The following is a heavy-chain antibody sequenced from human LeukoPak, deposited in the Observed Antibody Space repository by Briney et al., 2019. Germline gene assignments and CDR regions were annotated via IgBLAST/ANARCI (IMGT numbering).Heavy chain of an antibody. V-gene: IGHV4-39*01. CDR3: ARRGSGWSREFDY. CDR2: IYYSGST. CDR1: AGSISSSSYY. J-gene: IGHJ4*02. Sequence: SETLSLTCTVSAGSISSSSYYWGWIRQPPGKRLEWIGSIYYSGSTYYNPSLKSRVTISVDTSKSQFSLKLNSVTAADTAVYYCARRGSGWSREFDYWGQGTLVTVSS. D-gene: IGHD6-19*01.